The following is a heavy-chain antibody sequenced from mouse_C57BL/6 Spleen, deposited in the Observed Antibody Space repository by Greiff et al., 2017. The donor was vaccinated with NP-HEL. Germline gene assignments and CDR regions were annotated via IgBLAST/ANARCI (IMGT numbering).Heavy chain of an antibody. J-gene: IGHJ2*01. CDR1: GYSFTGYY. V-gene: IGHV1-42*01. D-gene: IGHD2-3*01. Sequence: VHVKQSGPELVKPGASVKISCKASGYSFTGYYMNWVKQSPEKSLEWIGEINPSTGGTTYNQKFKAKATLTVDKSSSTAYMQLKSLTSEDSAVYYCARARDGYYEDYWGQGTTLTVSS. CDR2: INPSTGGT. CDR3: ARARDGYYEDY.